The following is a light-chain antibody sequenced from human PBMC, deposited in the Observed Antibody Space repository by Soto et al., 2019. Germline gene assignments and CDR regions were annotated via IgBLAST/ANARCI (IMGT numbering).Light chain of an antibody. J-gene: IGLJ2*01. CDR3: CSYAGSDTMR. CDR1: SSNVGSYNL. V-gene: IGLV2-23*01. CDR2: EAS. Sequence: QSALTQPASVSGSPGQSITISCTGTSSNVGSYNLVSWYQQHPGEAPKLMIYEASKRPSGVSNRFSGSKSGNTASLTISGLQAEDEAEYYCCSYAGSDTMRFGGGTKLTVL.